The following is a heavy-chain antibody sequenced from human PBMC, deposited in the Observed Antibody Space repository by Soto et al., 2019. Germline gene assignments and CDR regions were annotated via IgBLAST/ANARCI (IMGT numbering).Heavy chain of an antibody. CDR3: ATTGPY. CDR2: IWFDGSNK. Sequence: QVQLVESGGGVVQPGRSLRLSCAASGFTFSSYGMHWVRQAPGKGLEWVAVIWFDGSNKFYADSVKGRFTISRDNSKNTVSLQMNSLRDEDSAAHYCATTGPYWGQGTLVTVSS. J-gene: IGHJ4*02. CDR1: GFTFSSYG. V-gene: IGHV3-33*01.